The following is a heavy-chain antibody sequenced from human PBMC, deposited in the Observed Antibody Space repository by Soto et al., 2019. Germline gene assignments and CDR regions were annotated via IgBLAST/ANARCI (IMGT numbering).Heavy chain of an antibody. CDR2: ISYDGSNK. Sequence: PGGSLRLSCAASGFTLSSYGMHWVRQAPGKGLEWVAVISYDGSNKYYADSVKGRFTISRDNSKNTLYLQMNSLRAEDTAVYYCALSGAAATTYSYYYYGMDVWGQGTTVTVSS. D-gene: IGHD6-13*01. V-gene: IGHV3-30*03. CDR1: GFTLSSYG. J-gene: IGHJ6*02. CDR3: ALSGAAATTYSYYYYGMDV.